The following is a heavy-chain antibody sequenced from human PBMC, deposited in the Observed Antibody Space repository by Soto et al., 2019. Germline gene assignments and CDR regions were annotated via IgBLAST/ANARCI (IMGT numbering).Heavy chain of an antibody. V-gene: IGHV3-21*01. CDR3: ARDQHSSGYRRRMYYFDY. D-gene: IGHD3-22*01. Sequence: ESGGGLVKPGGSLRLSCAASGFTFSSYSMNWVRQAPGKGLEWVSSISSSSSYIYYADSVKGRFTISRDNAKNSLYLQMNSLRAEDTAVYYCARDQHSSGYRRRMYYFDYWGQGTLVTVSS. CDR2: ISSSSSYI. CDR1: GFTFSSYS. J-gene: IGHJ4*02.